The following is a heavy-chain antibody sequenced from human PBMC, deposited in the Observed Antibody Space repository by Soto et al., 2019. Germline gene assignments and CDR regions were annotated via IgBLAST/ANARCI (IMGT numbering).Heavy chain of an antibody. CDR1: GFTFSSYA. CDR3: AQRLLASHSRDLEY. J-gene: IGHJ4*01. D-gene: IGHD6-25*01. V-gene: IGHV3-23*01. CDR2: LTGSGDST. Sequence: EVQLLESGGGLIQPGGSLRLSCAASGFTFSSYAMTWVRQAPGKGLEWVSTLTGSGDSTFYPDSVKGRFTISRDNSNTTLFLQMSNLRADDTAVYYCAQRLLASHSRDLEYWGHGTLVTVSS.